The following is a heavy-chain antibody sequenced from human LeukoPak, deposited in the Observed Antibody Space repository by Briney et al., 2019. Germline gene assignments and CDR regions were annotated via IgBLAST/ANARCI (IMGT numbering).Heavy chain of an antibody. J-gene: IGHJ6*03. Sequence: GAAVKVSCKASGYTFTSYDINWVRQATGQGLEWMGWMNPNSGNTGYAQKFQGRVTMTRNASISTAYMELSSLRSEDTAVYYCARAARIAAASHPLGADYMDVWGKGTTVTVSS. V-gene: IGHV1-8*01. D-gene: IGHD6-13*01. CDR3: ARAARIAAASHPLGADYMDV. CDR1: GYTFTSYD. CDR2: MNPNSGNT.